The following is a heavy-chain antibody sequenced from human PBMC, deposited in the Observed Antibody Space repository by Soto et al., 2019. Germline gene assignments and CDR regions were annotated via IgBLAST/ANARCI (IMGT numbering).Heavy chain of an antibody. V-gene: IGHV3-33*05. Sequence: QVQLVESGGGVVQPGTSLRLSCVGSGFTFRSYVIHWVRQAPGKGLEWGALTSYDGSNKDYGDSVKGRFTISRDNSRNTVDLQVDSFRREDTALYFCARWGTTGGLDVWGQGTLVSVSS. CDR3: ARWGTTGGLDV. J-gene: IGHJ1*01. D-gene: IGHD3-16*01. CDR1: GFTFRSYV. CDR2: TSYDGSNK.